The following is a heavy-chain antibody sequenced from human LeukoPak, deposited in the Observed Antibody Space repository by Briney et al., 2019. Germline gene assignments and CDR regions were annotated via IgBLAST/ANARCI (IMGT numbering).Heavy chain of an antibody. CDR1: GGSISSSSYY. CDR3: ARKGDGSGSYYLSY. Sequence: SETLSLTCTVSGGSISSSSYYWGWIRQPPGKELEWIGSIYYSGSTYYNPSLKSRVTISVDTSKNQFSLKLSSVTAADTAVYYCARKGDGSGSYYLSYWGQGTLVTVSS. J-gene: IGHJ4*02. CDR2: IYYSGST. V-gene: IGHV4-39*01. D-gene: IGHD3-10*01.